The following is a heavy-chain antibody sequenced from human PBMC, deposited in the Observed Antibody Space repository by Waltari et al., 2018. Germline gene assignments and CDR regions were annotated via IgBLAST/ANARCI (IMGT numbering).Heavy chain of an antibody. CDR2: IYHSGST. V-gene: IGHV4-38-2*01. CDR1: GYSISIGYY. D-gene: IGHD2-15*01. J-gene: IGHJ6*02. CDR3: ARHFGDCSGGSCRYYYYGMDV. Sequence: QVQLQESGPGLVKPSETLSLTCAVSGYSISIGYYWGWIRQPQGKGLGWIGSIYHSGSTYYNPSLKSRVTISVDTSKNQFSLKLSSGTAADTAVYYCARHFGDCSGGSCRYYYYGMDVWGQGTTVTVSS.